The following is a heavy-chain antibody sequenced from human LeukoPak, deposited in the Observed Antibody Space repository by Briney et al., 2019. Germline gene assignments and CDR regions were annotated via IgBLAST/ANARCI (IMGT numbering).Heavy chain of an antibody. CDR1: GFTFSSYA. V-gene: IGHV3-53*01. J-gene: IGHJ4*02. CDR2: IYSGGST. D-gene: IGHD3-3*01. CDR3: ARVNDFWSGYVDY. Sequence: PGGSLRLSCAASGFTFSSYAMSWVRQAPGKGLEWVSVIYSGGSTYYADSVKGRFTISRDNSKNTLYLQMNSLRAEDTAVYYCARVNDFWSGYVDYWGQGTLVTVSS.